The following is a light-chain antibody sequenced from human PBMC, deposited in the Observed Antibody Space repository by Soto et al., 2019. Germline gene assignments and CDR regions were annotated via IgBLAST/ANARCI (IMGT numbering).Light chain of an antibody. J-gene: IGKJ5*01. CDR2: DTS. CDR3: QQRKNWPPIT. CDR1: QSVDRY. Sequence: ETVMTQSPATLSLSPGERATLSCRASQSVDRYLAWYQQKPGQAPRLLIYDTSNRAAGIPARFSGSGSGTDFTLTIIGLEPEDFAVYYCQQRKNWPPITFGQGTRLEIK. V-gene: IGKV3-11*01.